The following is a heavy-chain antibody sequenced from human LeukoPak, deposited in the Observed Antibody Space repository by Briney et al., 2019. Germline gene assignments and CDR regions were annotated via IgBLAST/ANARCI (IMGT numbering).Heavy chain of an antibody. Sequence: GGSLRLSCAASGFTFSSYNMNWVRQAPGMGLEWVSSISSSSRYIYYADSVKGRFSISRDNAENSLYLQMNSLRAEDTAVYFCARGEYSYGDYFEYWGQGTLVTVSS. V-gene: IGHV3-21*01. CDR1: GFTFSSYN. CDR3: ARGEYSYGDYFEY. CDR2: ISSSSRYI. J-gene: IGHJ4*02. D-gene: IGHD5-18*01.